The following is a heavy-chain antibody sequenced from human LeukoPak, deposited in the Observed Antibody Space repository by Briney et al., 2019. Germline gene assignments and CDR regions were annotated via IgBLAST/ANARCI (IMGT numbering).Heavy chain of an antibody. D-gene: IGHD2/OR15-2a*01. Sequence: PSETLSLTCNVSGDSISSDYWSWIRQPPGKGLEWIGHIYYSGSTNYNPSLKSRVTISVDTSKNQFSLKLSSVTAADTAVYYCARILYSNNIDYWGQGTLVTVSS. V-gene: IGHV4-59*01. CDR2: IYYSGST. J-gene: IGHJ4*02. CDR1: GDSISSDY. CDR3: ARILYSNNIDY.